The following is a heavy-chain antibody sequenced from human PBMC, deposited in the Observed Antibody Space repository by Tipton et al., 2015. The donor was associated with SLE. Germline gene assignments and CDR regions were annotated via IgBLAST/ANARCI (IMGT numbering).Heavy chain of an antibody. Sequence: SLRLSCAASGFTFSSYAMSWVRQAPGKGLEWVSAISGSGGSTYYADSVKGRFTTSRDNSKNTLYLQMNSLRAEDTAVYYCAKAVAIAVGPLFDYWGQGTLVTVSS. V-gene: IGHV3-23*01. CDR2: ISGSGGST. CDR3: AKAVAIAVGPLFDY. J-gene: IGHJ4*02. CDR1: GFTFSSYA. D-gene: IGHD6-19*01.